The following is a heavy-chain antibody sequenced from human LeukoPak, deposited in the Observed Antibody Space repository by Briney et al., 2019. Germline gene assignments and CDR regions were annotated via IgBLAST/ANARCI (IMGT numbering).Heavy chain of an antibody. CDR2: INAGNGNT. Sequence: ASVKVSCKASGYTFTSYAMHWVRQAPGQRLEWMGWINAGNGNTKYSQKFQGRVTITRDTSASTAYMELSSLRSEDTAVYYCAREGTYDYVWGSYRPPVFDYWGQGTLVTVSS. CDR1: GYTFTSYA. D-gene: IGHD3-16*02. J-gene: IGHJ4*02. CDR3: AREGTYDYVWGSYRPPVFDY. V-gene: IGHV1-3*01.